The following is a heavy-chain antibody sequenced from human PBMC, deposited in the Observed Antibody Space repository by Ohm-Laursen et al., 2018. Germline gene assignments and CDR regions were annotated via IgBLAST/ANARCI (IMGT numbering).Heavy chain of an antibody. J-gene: IGHJ4*02. D-gene: IGHD4-11*01. CDR2: VTGSGGNT. CDR1: GFPFSTYA. CDR3: AKGDTTYSNSYFDY. Sequence: GSLRLSCAASGFPFSTYAMSWVRQAPGKGLEWVSTVTGSGGNTYYADSVKGRFTISRDSSKNTLYLQMNSLRAADTAVYYCAKGDTTYSNSYFDYWGQGTLVTVSS. V-gene: IGHV3-23*01.